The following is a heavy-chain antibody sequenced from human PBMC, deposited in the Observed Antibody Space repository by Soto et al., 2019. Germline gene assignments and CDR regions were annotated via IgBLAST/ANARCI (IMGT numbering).Heavy chain of an antibody. Sequence: TSETLSLTCTVSGGSLGSYYWSWFRQPPGKGLEWIGYIYYSGSTNYNPSLKSRVTISVDTSKNQFSLKLSSVTAADTVVYYCARHGGRYFDWLPHFDYWGQGTLDPVSS. V-gene: IGHV4-59*08. CDR3: ARHGGRYFDWLPHFDY. CDR2: IYYSGST. CDR1: GGSLGSYY. D-gene: IGHD3-9*01. J-gene: IGHJ4*02.